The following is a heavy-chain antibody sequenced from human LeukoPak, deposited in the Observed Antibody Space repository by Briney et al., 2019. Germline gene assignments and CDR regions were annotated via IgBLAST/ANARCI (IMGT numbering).Heavy chain of an antibody. Sequence: SETLSLTCTVSGDSISKDYYCWAWIRQPPGKGLEWIGTIYNNANTYYNPPLESRVTMSVDTSKNQISLTLTSVTAADTAVYYCARDHIDGFNRNNWFDPWGQGTLVTVSS. CDR3: ARDHIDGFNRNNWFDP. CDR1: GDSISKDYYC. J-gene: IGHJ5*02. D-gene: IGHD5-24*01. V-gene: IGHV4-39*07. CDR2: IYNNANT.